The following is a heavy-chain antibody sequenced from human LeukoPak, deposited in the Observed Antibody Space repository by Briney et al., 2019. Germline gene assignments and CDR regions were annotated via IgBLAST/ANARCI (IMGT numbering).Heavy chain of an antibody. CDR3: GKDRNGWPTNFDS. D-gene: IGHD3-3*01. CDR1: GCIFSQYA. CDR2: ISSSGGTT. V-gene: IGHV3-23*01. Sequence: PGGSLRLSCAASGCIFSQYAVNEVRQAPGKGLEWVSAISSSGGTTYYADSVKGRFSISRDNYKNMLYLQMNSLRAGDTAVYYCGKDRNGWPTNFDSWGQGTLVTVSA. J-gene: IGHJ4*02.